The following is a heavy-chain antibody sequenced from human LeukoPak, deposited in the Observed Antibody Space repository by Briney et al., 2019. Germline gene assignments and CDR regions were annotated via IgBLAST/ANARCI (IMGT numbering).Heavy chain of an antibody. CDR1: GYSFTSYW. V-gene: IGHV5-51*01. J-gene: IGHJ4*02. D-gene: IGHD6-13*01. CDR2: IYPGDSDT. CDR3: ARLTGEQQLVGPLDY. Sequence: PGESLKISCKGSGYSFTSYWIGWVRQMPGKGLEWMGIIYPGDSDTRYSPSFQGQVTISADKSISTAYLQWSSLKASDTAMYYCARLTGEQQLVGPLDYWGQGTLVTVS.